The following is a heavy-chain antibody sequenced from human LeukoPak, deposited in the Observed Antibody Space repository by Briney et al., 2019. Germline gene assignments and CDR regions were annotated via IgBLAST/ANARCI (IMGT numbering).Heavy chain of an antibody. Sequence: SGTLSLTCAASGGSISSSNWWSWVRQPPGKGLEWIGEIYHSGSTNYNPSLKSRVTISVDKSKNQFSLKLSSVTAADTAVYYCARAYCSGGSCYLVDYWGQGTLVTVSS. CDR1: GGSISSSNW. V-gene: IGHV4-4*02. CDR3: ARAYCSGGSCYLVDY. D-gene: IGHD2-15*01. J-gene: IGHJ4*02. CDR2: IYHSGST.